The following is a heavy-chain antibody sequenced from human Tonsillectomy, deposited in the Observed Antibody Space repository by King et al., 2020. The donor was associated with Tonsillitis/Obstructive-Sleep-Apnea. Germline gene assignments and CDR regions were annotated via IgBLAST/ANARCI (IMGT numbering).Heavy chain of an antibody. D-gene: IGHD3-3*01. CDR1: GFTFSSYA. J-gene: IGHJ4*02. V-gene: IGHV3-23*04. Sequence: ELQLVQSGGGLVQPGGSLRLSCAASGFTFSSYAMSWVLQAPGKGLEWGSAISGSGGSTYYAESVKGRFTISRENSKNTLYVQMNSLRAEETAVYYCAKDRREWLLYFDYWGQGTLVTVSS. CDR3: AKDRREWLLYFDY. CDR2: ISGSGGST.